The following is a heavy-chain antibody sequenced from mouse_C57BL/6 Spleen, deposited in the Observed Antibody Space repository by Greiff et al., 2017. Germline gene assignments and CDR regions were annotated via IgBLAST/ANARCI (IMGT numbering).Heavy chain of an antibody. CDR1: GFNIKNTY. CDR2: IDPANGNT. D-gene: IGHD1-1*01. V-gene: IGHV14-3*01. CDR3: ATALYYGRSIFDY. Sequence: VQLQQSVAELVRPGASVKLSCTASGFNIKNTYMHWVKQRPEQGLEWIGRIDPANGNTKYAPKFQGKATITADTSSNTAYLQLSSLTSADTAIYYCATALYYGRSIFDYWGQGTTLTVSS. J-gene: IGHJ2*01.